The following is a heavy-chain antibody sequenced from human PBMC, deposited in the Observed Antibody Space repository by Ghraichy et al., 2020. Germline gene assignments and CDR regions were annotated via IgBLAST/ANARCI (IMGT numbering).Heavy chain of an antibody. Sequence: GSLSLTCIVSGGSVSSGSYYWSWIRQPPGKGLEWIGYIYDSGSTDYNPSLKSRVTIAADTSKNQFSLKLSSVTAADTAVYYCARGRIVGVTGYYFDNWGQGTLVTVSS. J-gene: IGHJ4*02. D-gene: IGHD1-26*01. V-gene: IGHV4-61*01. CDR1: GGSVSSGSYY. CDR2: IYDSGST. CDR3: ARGRIVGVTGYYFDN.